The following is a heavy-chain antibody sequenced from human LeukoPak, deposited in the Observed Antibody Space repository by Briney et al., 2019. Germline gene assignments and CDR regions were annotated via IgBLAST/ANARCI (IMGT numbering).Heavy chain of an antibody. CDR1: GGSIRSYY. J-gene: IGHJ4*02. Sequence: SETLSLTCTVSGGSIRSYYWSWIRQSPGKGLEGIGCIYYSGSTNYNPSLKSRVTISVDTSKNQFSLKLNSVTAADTAVYYCARDYYDSSGYYFDYWGQGTLVTVSS. CDR2: IYYSGST. CDR3: ARDYYDSSGYYFDY. D-gene: IGHD3-22*01. V-gene: IGHV4-59*01.